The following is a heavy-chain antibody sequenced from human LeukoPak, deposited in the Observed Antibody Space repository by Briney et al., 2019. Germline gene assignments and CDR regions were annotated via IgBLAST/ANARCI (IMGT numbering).Heavy chain of an antibody. D-gene: IGHD2-8*02. CDR3: ARDGGHSTDLDY. V-gene: IGHV3-7*01. J-gene: IGHJ4*02. CDR1: GFTFSRHW. CDR2: IKKDGSER. Sequence: GGSLRLSCAPSGFTFSRHWMSWVRQAPGKGGEWGANIKKDGSERYYVHSVRGGFTISRDKEKNTVYLQINSLRAEDTAVYYCARDGGHSTDLDYWGQGILVTVSS.